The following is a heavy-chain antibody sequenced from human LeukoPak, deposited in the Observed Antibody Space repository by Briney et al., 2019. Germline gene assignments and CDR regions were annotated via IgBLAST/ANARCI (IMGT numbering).Heavy chain of an antibody. CDR3: AKAGSITMVRGGNFDY. Sequence: GGSLRLSCAASGITFSSYAMSWVRQAPGKGLEWVSGVSGGGDTTYYSDSVKGRFTISRDNSKNTLYLQMNSLRAEDTAVYYCAKAGSITMVRGGNFDYWGQGTLVTVSS. CDR1: GITFSSYA. D-gene: IGHD3-10*01. J-gene: IGHJ4*02. V-gene: IGHV3-23*01. CDR2: VSGGGDTT.